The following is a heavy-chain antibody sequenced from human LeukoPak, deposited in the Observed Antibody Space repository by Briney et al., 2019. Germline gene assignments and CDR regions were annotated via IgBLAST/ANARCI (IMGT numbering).Heavy chain of an antibody. CDR3: ARRSLGVHYGFDV. CDR2: INHNSGGT. Sequence: ASVTVSCTASVYTFTGYYMHWVRQAPGQGLEWMGWINHNSGGTNYAQKFQGRVTMTRDTSISTAYMELNSLRSDDTAVYYCARRSLGVHYGFDVWGQGTTVTVSS. CDR1: VYTFTGYY. V-gene: IGHV1-2*02. J-gene: IGHJ6*02.